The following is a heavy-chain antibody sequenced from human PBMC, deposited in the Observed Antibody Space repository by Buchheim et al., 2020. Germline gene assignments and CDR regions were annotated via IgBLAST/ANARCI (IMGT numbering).Heavy chain of an antibody. D-gene: IGHD6-19*01. V-gene: IGHV3-33*01. CDR2: IWYDGSNK. CDR1: GFTFSSYG. J-gene: IGHJ5*02. Sequence: QVQLVESGGGVVQPGRSLRLSCAASGFTFSSYGMHWVRQAPGKGLEWVAVIWYDGSNKYYADSVKGRFTISRDNSKNTLYLQMNSLRAEDTAVYYCARNRISSGFQWFDPWGQGTL. CDR3: ARNRISSGFQWFDP.